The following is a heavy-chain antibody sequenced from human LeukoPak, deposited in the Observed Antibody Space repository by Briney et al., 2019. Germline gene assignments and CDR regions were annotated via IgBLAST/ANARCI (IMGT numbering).Heavy chain of an antibody. V-gene: IGHV1-18*01. D-gene: IGHD4-17*01. CDR2: ISAYNGNK. J-gene: IGHJ4*02. CDR3: ARMNDYGDYSNFDY. CDR1: GYTFTSYG. Sequence: ASVKVSCKASGYTFTSYGISWVRQAPGQGLEWMGWISAYNGNKNYAQKLQGRVTLTTDTSTSTAYMELRRLRSDDTAVYYCARMNDYGDYSNFDYWGQGTLVTVSS.